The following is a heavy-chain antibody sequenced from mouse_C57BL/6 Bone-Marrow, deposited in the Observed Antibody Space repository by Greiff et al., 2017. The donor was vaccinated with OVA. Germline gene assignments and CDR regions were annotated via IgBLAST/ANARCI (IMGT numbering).Heavy chain of an antibody. J-gene: IGHJ2*01. CDR2: FHPYNDDT. Sequence: QVQLKESGAELVKPGASVKMSCKASGYTFTTYPIEWMKQNHGKSLEWIGNFHPYNDDTKYNEKFKGKATLTVEKSSSTVYLELSRLTSDDSAVYYCARGGYYGSYFDYWGQGTTLTVSS. CDR1: GYTFTTYP. CDR3: ARGGYYGSYFDY. D-gene: IGHD1-1*01. V-gene: IGHV1-47*01.